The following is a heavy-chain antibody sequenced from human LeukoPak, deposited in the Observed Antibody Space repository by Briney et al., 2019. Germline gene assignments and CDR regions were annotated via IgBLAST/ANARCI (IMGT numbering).Heavy chain of an antibody. CDR3: AKMVTATMRNWFDP. CDR1: GFTYSSYG. V-gene: IGHV3-23*01. CDR2: ISGSGGST. J-gene: IGHJ5*02. Sequence: PGGSLRLSCAASGFTYSSYGMSWVRQAPGKGLEWVSGISGSGGSTYYADSVKGRFTISRDNSKNTLYLQMNSLRPEDTAVYYCAKMVTATMRNWFDPWGHGTQVTVSS. D-gene: IGHD2-21*02.